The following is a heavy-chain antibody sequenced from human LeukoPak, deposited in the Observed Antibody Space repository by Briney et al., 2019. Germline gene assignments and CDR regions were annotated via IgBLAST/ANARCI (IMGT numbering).Heavy chain of an antibody. D-gene: IGHD4-23*01. CDR2: IXPNSGGT. CDR1: GYTFTSXX. Sequence: ASVKVSCKXSGYTFTSXXXXXXXXAXGXXXXWMGWIXPNSGGTXXXXXFXXXXXXXRDASISTAYMELSRLRSDDTAVYYCARGRLRWYSFDYWGQGTLVTVSS. V-gene: IGHV1-2*02. J-gene: IGHJ4*02. CDR3: ARGRLRWYSFDY.